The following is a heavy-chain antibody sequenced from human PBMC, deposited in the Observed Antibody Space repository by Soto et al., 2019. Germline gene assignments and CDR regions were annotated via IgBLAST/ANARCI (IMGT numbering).Heavy chain of an antibody. CDR2: ISYDGSNK. CDR3: ARDLVVPAATIYYYYGMDV. Sequence: SLRLSCAASGFTFSSYAMHWVRQAPVKGLEWVAVISYDGSNKYYADSVKGRFTISRDNSKNTLYLQMNSLRAEDTAVYYCARDLVVPAATIYYYYGMDVWGQGTTVTVSS. V-gene: IGHV3-30-3*01. CDR1: GFTFSSYA. D-gene: IGHD2-2*01. J-gene: IGHJ6*02.